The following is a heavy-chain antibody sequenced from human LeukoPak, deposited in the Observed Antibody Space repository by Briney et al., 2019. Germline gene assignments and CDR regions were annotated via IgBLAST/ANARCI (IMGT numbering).Heavy chain of an antibody. CDR2: IYHSGST. V-gene: IGHV4-4*02. CDR1: GGSISSSNW. CDR3: ARASIPKNWFDP. J-gene: IGHJ5*02. Sequence: SETLSPTCAVSGGSISSSNWWSCVRQPPGKGREWRGEIYHSGSTNYNPSLKSRVTISVDKSKNQFSLKLSSVTAADTAVYYCARASIPKNWFDPWGQGTLVTVSS.